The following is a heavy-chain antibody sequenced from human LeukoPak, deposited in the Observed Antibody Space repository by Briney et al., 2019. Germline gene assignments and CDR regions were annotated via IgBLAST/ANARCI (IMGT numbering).Heavy chain of an antibody. CDR2: ITGGSYTI. CDR3: ARDGDEYSYGYGDAFDI. CDR1: GFTFSSYS. Sequence: PGGSLRLSCAASGFTFSSYSMNWVRQAPGKGLEWVSYITGGSYTIYYAHSVRGRFTISRDNAKNSLYLQMNSLRVEDTAVYYCARDGDEYSYGYGDAFDIWGQGTIVTVSS. J-gene: IGHJ3*02. V-gene: IGHV3-48*01. D-gene: IGHD5-18*01.